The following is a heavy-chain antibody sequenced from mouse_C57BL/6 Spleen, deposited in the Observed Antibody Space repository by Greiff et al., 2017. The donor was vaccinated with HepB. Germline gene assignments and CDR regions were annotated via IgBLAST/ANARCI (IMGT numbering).Heavy chain of an antibody. CDR3: ARWDYGSSYDWYFDV. J-gene: IGHJ1*03. V-gene: IGHV1-82*01. CDR2: IYPGDGDT. D-gene: IGHD1-1*01. Sequence: VQLVESGPELVKPGASVKISCKASGYAFSSSWMNWVKQRPGKGLEWIGRIYPGDGDTNYNGKFKGKATLTADKSSSTAYMQLSSLTSEDSAVYFCARWDYGSSYDWYFDVWGTGTTVTVSS. CDR1: GYAFSSSW.